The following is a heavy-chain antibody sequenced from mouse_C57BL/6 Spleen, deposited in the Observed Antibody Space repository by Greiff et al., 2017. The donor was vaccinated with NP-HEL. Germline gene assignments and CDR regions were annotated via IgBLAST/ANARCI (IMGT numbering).Heavy chain of an antibody. Sequence: EVMLVESGGDLVKPGGSLKLSCAASGFTFSSYGMSWVRQTPDKRLEWVATISSGGSYTYYPDSVKGRFPISRDNAKNNLYLQMSSLKSEDTAMYYCARHEGYGSHWYFDVWGTGTTVTVSS. D-gene: IGHD1-1*01. CDR1: GFTFSSYG. CDR3: ARHEGYGSHWYFDV. CDR2: ISSGGSYT. V-gene: IGHV5-6*02. J-gene: IGHJ1*03.